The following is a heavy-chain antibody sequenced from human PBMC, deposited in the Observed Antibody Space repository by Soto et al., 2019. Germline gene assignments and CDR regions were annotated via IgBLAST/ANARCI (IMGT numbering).Heavy chain of an antibody. J-gene: IGHJ4*02. Sequence: QVPLVETGGGVVQSGRSLRLSCTASGFTFRSYGIHWIRQAPGKGLEWVAVIWSDGSKKYYADPVKGRFTISRDNSRSTVDLQLNSLGGDDTAVYYCARGGNSILSFDYWGQGTLVTVSS. D-gene: IGHD2-21*01. CDR3: ARGGNSILSFDY. V-gene: IGHV3-33*01. CDR1: GFTFRSYG. CDR2: IWSDGSKK.